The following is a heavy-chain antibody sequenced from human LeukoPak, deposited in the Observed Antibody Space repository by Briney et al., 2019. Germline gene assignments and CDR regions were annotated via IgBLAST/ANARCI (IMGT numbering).Heavy chain of an antibody. D-gene: IGHD1-1*01. J-gene: IGHJ4*02. CDR2: IYHSGST. Sequence: SETLSLTCTVSGGSISSGGYYWSWIRQPPGKGLEWIGYIYHSGSTYYNPSLKSRVTISVDRSKNQFSLQLNSVTPEDTAVYYCARERNWNDVAFDYWGQGTLVTVSS. CDR3: ARERNWNDVAFDY. V-gene: IGHV4-30-2*01. CDR1: GGSISSGGYY.